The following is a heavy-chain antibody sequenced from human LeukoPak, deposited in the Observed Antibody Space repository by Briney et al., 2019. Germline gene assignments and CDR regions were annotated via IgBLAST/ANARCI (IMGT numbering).Heavy chain of an antibody. Sequence: ASVKVSCKASGYTFTSYDINWVRQATGQGLEWMGWMNPNSGNTGYAQKFHGRVTITRNTSISTAYMELSSLRSEDTAVYYCARGQYYYGSGSGDYFDYWGQGTLVTVSS. V-gene: IGHV1-8*03. J-gene: IGHJ4*02. D-gene: IGHD3-10*01. CDR3: ARGQYYYGSGSGDYFDY. CDR2: MNPNSGNT. CDR1: GYTFTSYD.